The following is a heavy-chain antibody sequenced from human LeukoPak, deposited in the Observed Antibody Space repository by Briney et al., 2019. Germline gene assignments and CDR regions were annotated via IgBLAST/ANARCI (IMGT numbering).Heavy chain of an antibody. CDR2: IYTSGST. D-gene: IGHD1-26*01. Sequence: PSETLSLTCTVSGVSISSYYWSWIRQPAGKGLEWIGRIYTSGSTNYNPSLKSRVTISVDTSKNQFSLKLSSVTAADTAVYYCARGPSGSGSYSRPLDYWGQGTLVTVSS. CDR1: GVSISSYY. V-gene: IGHV4-4*07. CDR3: ARGPSGSGSYSRPLDY. J-gene: IGHJ4*02.